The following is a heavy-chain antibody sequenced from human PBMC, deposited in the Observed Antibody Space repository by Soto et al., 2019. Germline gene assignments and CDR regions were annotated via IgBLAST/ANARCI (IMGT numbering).Heavy chain of an antibody. J-gene: IGHJ6*03. CDR1: GGSFSGYY. CDR2: INPSGST. CDR3: ASIVVVPAASVWDDYMDV. V-gene: IGHV4-34*01. D-gene: IGHD2-2*01. Sequence: SETLSLTCAVYGGSFSGYYWSWIRQPPGKGLEWIGEINPSGSTNYNPSLKSRVTISVDTSKNQSSLKLSSVTAADTAVYYCASIVVVPAASVWDDYMDVWGKGTTVTVSS.